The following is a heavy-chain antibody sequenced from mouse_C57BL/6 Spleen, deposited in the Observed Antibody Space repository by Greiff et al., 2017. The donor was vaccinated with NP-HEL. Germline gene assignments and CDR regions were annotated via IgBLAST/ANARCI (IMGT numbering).Heavy chain of an antibody. Sequence: EVHLVESGGGLVQPKGSLKLSCAASGFSFNTYAMNWVRQAPGKGLEWVARIRSKSNNYATYYADSVKDRFTISRDDSESMLYLQMNNLKTEDTAMYYCVGGGYAMDYWGQGTSVTVSS. J-gene: IGHJ4*01. CDR1: GFSFNTYA. CDR2: IRSKSNNYAT. V-gene: IGHV10-1*01. CDR3: VGGGYAMDY.